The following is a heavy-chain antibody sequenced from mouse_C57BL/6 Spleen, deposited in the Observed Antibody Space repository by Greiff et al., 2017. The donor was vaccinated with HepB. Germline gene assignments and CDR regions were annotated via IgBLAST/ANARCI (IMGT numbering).Heavy chain of an antibody. CDR3: VREEGEFTTVVSYFDY. J-gene: IGHJ2*01. Sequence: DVHLVESGGGLVQPKGSLKLSCAASGFTFNTYAMHWVRQAPGKGLEWVARIRSKSSNYATYYADSVKDRFTISRDDSQSMLYLQMNNLKTEDTAMYYWVREEGEFTTVVSYFDYWGQGTTLTVSS. CDR1: GFTFNTYA. V-gene: IGHV10-3*01. D-gene: IGHD1-1*01. CDR2: IRSKSSNYAT.